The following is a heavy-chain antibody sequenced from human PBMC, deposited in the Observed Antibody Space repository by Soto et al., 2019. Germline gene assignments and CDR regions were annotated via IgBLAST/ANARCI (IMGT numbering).Heavy chain of an antibody. D-gene: IGHD6-13*01. V-gene: IGHV4-59*01. Sequence: LSLTGTGSGGSISSNYCTWILQQPGKGLEWIGYVYNSGSTNYNPSLKSRVTISEDTSKSQFSLKVNSMTAADTAVYYCARYRRQAVAGYTLDNWGQGILVTVSS. CDR2: VYNSGST. CDR3: ARYRRQAVAGYTLDN. J-gene: IGHJ4*02. CDR1: GGSISSNY.